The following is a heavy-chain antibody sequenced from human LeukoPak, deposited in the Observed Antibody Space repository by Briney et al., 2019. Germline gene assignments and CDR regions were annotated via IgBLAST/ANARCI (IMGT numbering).Heavy chain of an antibody. V-gene: IGHV1-69*01. CDR3: ARGTKPRGYSGYDLDY. D-gene: IGHD5-12*01. J-gene: IGHJ4*02. CDR1: GGTFSSYA. CDR2: IIPIFGTA. Sequence: SVTVSCKASGGTFSSYAISWVRQAPGQGLEWMGGIIPIFGTANYAQKFQGRVTITADESTSTAYMELSSLRSEDTAVYYCARGTKPRGYSGYDLDYWGQGTLVTVSS.